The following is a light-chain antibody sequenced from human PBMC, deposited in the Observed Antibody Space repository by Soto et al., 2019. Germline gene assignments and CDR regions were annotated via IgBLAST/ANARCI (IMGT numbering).Light chain of an antibody. J-gene: IGLJ1*01. Sequence: QSVLAQPPSVSGAPGQKVTISCTGSSSNIGAGYDLHWYQQLPGTAPKLLLYGNSNRPSGVPDRFSGSKSGTSASLAISGIQAEDEAEYYCKSYDGSLSAYVFGTGTKVTVL. CDR3: KSYDGSLSAYV. CDR1: SSNIGAGYD. V-gene: IGLV1-40*01. CDR2: GNS.